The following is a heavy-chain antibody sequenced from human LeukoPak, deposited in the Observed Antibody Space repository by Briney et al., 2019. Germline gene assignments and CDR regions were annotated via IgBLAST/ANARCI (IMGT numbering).Heavy chain of an antibody. D-gene: IGHD3-10*01. V-gene: IGHV4-39*01. CDR3: ARQVLLSFDK. J-gene: IGHJ4*02. CDR2: VFYTGTP. CDR1: GDSIRTTSYY. Sequence: SETLSLTCSVSGDSIRTTSYYWDWIRQAPGKGLEWIGTVFYTGTPYYSPSLKSRITISVDTSKNQFSLKLSSVTAADTAVYYCARQVLLSFDKWGQGAPVTVSS.